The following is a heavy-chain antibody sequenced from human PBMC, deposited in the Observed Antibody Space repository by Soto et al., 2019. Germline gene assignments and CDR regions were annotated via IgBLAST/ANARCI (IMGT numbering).Heavy chain of an antibody. CDR3: ARAPSITIFGVPNYGMDV. J-gene: IGHJ6*02. V-gene: IGHV6-1*01. CDR2: TYYRSKWYN. D-gene: IGHD3-3*01. CDR1: GDSVSSNSAA. Sequence: SQTLSLTCAISGDSVSSNSAAWNWIRQSPSRGLEWLGRTYYRSKWYNDYAVSVKSRITINPDTSKNQFSLQLNSVTPEDTAVYYCARAPSITIFGVPNYGMDVWGQGTTVTVSS.